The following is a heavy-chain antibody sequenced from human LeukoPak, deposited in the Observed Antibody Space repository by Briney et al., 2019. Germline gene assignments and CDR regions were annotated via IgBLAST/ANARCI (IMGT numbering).Heavy chain of an antibody. V-gene: IGHV3-11*05. CDR3: GRANYGMDV. J-gene: IGHJ6*02. CDR2: ITGSSSYT. Sequence: GGSLRLSRTASGFTFSDYYMSWIRQAPGLGLEWVSYITGSSSYTNYADSVNGRFTISRDNTKNSLYLQMNSLRAEDTAVYYCGRANYGMDVWGLGTTVTVSS. CDR1: GFTFSDYY.